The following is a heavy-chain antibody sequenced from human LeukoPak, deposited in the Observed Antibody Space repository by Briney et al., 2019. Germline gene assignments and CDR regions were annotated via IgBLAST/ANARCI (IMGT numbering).Heavy chain of an antibody. J-gene: IGHJ4*02. CDR1: GYTFTSYG. D-gene: IGHD5-18*01. Sequence: ASVKVSFKSSGYTFTSYGISWVRQAPGQGLEWMGWSSSYNGNTNYAQNLQGRVIITTDTSTDTAHIELRNLRSDDTGVYYCARGVDPELYYWGEGNLVPVSS. V-gene: IGHV1-18*01. CDR3: ARGVDPELYY. CDR2: SSSYNGNT.